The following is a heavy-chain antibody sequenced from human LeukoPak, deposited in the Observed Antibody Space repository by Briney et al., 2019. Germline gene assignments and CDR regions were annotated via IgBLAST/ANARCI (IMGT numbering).Heavy chain of an antibody. D-gene: IGHD6-13*01. CDR2: LYTGGTT. CDR1: GFIVTNNY. Sequence: PGGSLRLSCIVSGFIVTNNYMSWVRQAPGKGLEWVSALYTGGTTYYADSVKGRFTISSDNSKNTLCLQMNSLRAEDTALYYCAKQVGRSTTFDVWGLGTMVTVSS. CDR3: AKQVGRSTTFDV. J-gene: IGHJ3*01. V-gene: IGHV3-53*01.